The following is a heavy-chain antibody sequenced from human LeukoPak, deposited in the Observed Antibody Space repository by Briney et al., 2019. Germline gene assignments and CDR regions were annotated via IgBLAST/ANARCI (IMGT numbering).Heavy chain of an antibody. CDR2: IIPIFGTA. V-gene: IGHV1-69*06. CDR3: ARDDVEYSGSYTGIY. CDR1: GGTFSSYA. Sequence: SVKVSCKASGGTFSSYAISWVRQAPGQGLEWMGGIIPIFGTAIYAQKFQGRVTITADKSTSTAYMELSSLRSEDTAVYYCARDDVEYSGSYTGIYWGQGTLVTVSS. D-gene: IGHD1-26*01. J-gene: IGHJ4*02.